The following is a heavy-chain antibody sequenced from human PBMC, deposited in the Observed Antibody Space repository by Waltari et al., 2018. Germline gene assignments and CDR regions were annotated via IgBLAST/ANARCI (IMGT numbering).Heavy chain of an antibody. CDR1: GASIGRGSFS. V-gene: IGHV4-61*02. CDR3: GRNFGDYAPIDY. D-gene: IGHD4-17*01. CDR2: FSTTGST. J-gene: IGHJ4*02. Sequence: QVQLQESGPGLVRPSQTLSLTCTVSGASIGRGSFSWGWIRQPAGQGLEWVGRFSTTGSTNYNPSLKSRVTISIDASKNHFYLRLSSVTAADTAVYYCGRNFGDYAPIDYWGQGTLVTVSS.